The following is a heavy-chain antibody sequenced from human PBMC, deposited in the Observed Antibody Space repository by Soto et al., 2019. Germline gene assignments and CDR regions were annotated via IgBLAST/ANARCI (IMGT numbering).Heavy chain of an antibody. J-gene: IGHJ5*01. D-gene: IGHD2-2*01. V-gene: IGHV1-18*04. Sequence: ASVKDTCNAAGYTSADFGISWVRQDPGQGLEWMGWVSGNNGASNPAPKVQGRITMTLDTSTGVSYMALRSLRSDDTAIYYCVRDQKYFRVNGNWFDSWGQGTLVTVSS. CDR1: GYTSADFG. CDR3: VRDQKYFRVNGNWFDS. CDR2: VSGNNGAS.